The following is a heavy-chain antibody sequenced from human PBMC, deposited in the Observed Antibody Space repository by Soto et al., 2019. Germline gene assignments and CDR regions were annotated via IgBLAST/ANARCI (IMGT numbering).Heavy chain of an antibody. CDR3: AGGIAALRALGY. Sequence: SATLSVTCAVYGGSFSGYYWSWIRQPPGKGLEWIGEINHSGSTNYNPSLKSRVTISVDTSKNQFSLKLSSVTAADTAVYYCAGGIAALRALGYWGQGTLVTVSS. CDR2: INHSGST. CDR1: GGSFSGYY. D-gene: IGHD6-13*01. J-gene: IGHJ4*02. V-gene: IGHV4-34*01.